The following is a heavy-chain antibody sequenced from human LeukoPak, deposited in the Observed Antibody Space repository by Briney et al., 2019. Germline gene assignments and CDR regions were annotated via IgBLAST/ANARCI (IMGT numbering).Heavy chain of an antibody. D-gene: IGHD5-18*01. V-gene: IGHV4-39*07. CDR3: AREAIQLWLAWFDP. J-gene: IGHJ5*02. CDR1: GGSISSSKYY. CDR2: IYHSGST. Sequence: SETLSLTCTVSGGSISSSKYYWGWIRQPPGKGLEWIGSIYHSGSTYYNPSLKSRVTISVDTSKNQFSLKLSSVTAADTAVYYCAREAIQLWLAWFDPWGQGTLVTVSS.